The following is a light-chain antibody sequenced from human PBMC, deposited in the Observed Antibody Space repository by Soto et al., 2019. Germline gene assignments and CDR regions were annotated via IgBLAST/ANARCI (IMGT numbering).Light chain of an antibody. CDR2: DAS. CDR1: QGISSA. Sequence: AIQLTQSPSSLSASVGDRVTITCRASQGISSALAWYQQKPGKAPKLLIYDASSLEGGVPSRFSGSGSGTDFTLTISSRQPEDFATYYCQQFNSYPPTFGQGTKLEIK. V-gene: IGKV1-13*02. CDR3: QQFNSYPPT. J-gene: IGKJ2*01.